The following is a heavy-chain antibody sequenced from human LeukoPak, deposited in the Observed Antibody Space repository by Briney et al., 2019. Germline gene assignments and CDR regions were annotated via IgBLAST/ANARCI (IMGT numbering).Heavy chain of an antibody. CDR3: GRDGIEWELPFDY. CDR1: GFTFSSYA. Sequence: GGSLRLSCAASGFTFSSYAMHWVRQAPGKGLEWVSYISSGSSTKYYADSVKGRFTISRDNAKNSLYLQMNSLRDEDTAVYYCGRDGIEWELPFDYWGQGTLVTVSS. CDR2: ISSGSSTK. D-gene: IGHD1-26*01. J-gene: IGHJ4*02. V-gene: IGHV3-48*02.